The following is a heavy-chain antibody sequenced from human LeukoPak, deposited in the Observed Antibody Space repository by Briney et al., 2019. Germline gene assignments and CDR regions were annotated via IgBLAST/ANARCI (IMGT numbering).Heavy chain of an antibody. CDR1: GGSISSYY. D-gene: IGHD3-22*01. V-gene: IGHV4-4*07. J-gene: IGHJ4*02. CDR2: IYTSEST. Sequence: PSETLSLTCTVSGGSISSYYWCWIRHPAGKGLEWIGRIYTSESTNYNPSLKSRVTMSVDTSKNQFSLKLSSVTAADTAVYYCARDWYYDSSGTLDYWGQGTLVTVSS. CDR3: ARDWYYDSSGTLDY.